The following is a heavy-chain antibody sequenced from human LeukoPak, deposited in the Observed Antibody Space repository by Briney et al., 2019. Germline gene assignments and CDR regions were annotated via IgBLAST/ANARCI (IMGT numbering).Heavy chain of an antibody. J-gene: IGHJ4*02. CDR1: GYTLTELS. D-gene: IGHD3-9*01. Sequence: ASVKVSCKVSGYTLTELSMHWVRQAPGKGLEWMGGFDPEDSETIYAQKFQGRVTMTEDTSTDTAYMELSSLRSEDTAVYYCARESGSYDILTGYYYYFDYWGQGTLVTVSS. V-gene: IGHV1-24*01. CDR3: ARESGSYDILTGYYYYFDY. CDR2: FDPEDSET.